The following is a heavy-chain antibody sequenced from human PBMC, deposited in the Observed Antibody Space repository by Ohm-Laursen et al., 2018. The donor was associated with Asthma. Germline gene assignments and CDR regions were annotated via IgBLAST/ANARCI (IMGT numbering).Heavy chain of an antibody. CDR2: ISGSAGST. D-gene: IGHD5-18*01. V-gene: IGHV3-23*01. Sequence: SLRLSCAASGFTFSSFAMSWVRQAPGKGLERVSTISGSAGSTYYADSAKGRFTNSRDNSKNTLYLQMNSLRAEDTALYYCAKDRGFNYGYGMDVWGQGTTVTVSS. J-gene: IGHJ6*02. CDR1: GFTFSSFA. CDR3: AKDRGFNYGYGMDV.